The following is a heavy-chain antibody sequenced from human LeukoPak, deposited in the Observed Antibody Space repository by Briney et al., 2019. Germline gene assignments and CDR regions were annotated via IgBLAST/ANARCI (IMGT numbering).Heavy chain of an antibody. Sequence: ASVKVSCKVSGYTLTELSMHWVRQAPGKGIEWMGGFDPEDGETIYAQKFQGRVTMTEDTSTDTAYMELSSLRSEDTAVYYCATSPVVPAATRRNNWFDPWGQGTLVTVSS. V-gene: IGHV1-24*01. CDR3: ATSPVVPAATRRNNWFDP. CDR1: GYTLTELS. D-gene: IGHD2-2*01. CDR2: FDPEDGET. J-gene: IGHJ5*02.